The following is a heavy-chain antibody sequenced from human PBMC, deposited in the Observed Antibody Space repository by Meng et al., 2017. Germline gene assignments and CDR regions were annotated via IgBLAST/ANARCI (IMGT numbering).Heavy chain of an antibody. J-gene: IGHJ4*02. Sequence: PRVGSGGGLPLPGGSLRLSCGLSEFCFSNYAMTWVRQGPGMGLEWVSGTNAKCFSTYYSDSLNVRFTISRDNSVNTLYLQINSRRAEYAALYYCARSEYSNSLRLDWGQGTLVTVSS. CDR1: EFCFSNYA. CDR3: ARSEYSNSLRLD. V-gene: IGHV3-23*04. CDR2: TNAKCFST. D-gene: IGHD5-12*01.